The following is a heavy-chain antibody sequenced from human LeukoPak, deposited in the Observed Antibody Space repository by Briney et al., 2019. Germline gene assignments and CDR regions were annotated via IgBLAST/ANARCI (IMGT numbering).Heavy chain of an antibody. J-gene: IGHJ4*02. D-gene: IGHD2-2*01. CDR1: GLTFSDYA. V-gene: IGHV3-23*01. CDR3: AKVPPRGHCDRTSCRDY. Sequence: GGSLRLSCAVSGLTFSDYAMSWIRQAPGKGLEWVSSISGGGHSIDYKDSVKGRFTISRDNSRNTLYLEMNSLRAEDTALYYCAKVPPRGHCDRTSCRDYWGRGTQVTVSS. CDR2: ISGGGHSI.